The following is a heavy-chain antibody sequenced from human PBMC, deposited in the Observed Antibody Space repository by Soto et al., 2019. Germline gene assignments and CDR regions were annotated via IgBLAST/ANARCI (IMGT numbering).Heavy chain of an antibody. CDR1: GYTFTSYG. Sequence: QVQLVQSGAEVKKPAASVKVSCKDSGYTFTSYGISWVRQAPGQGLEWMGWISAYNGNTNYAQKLQGKVTMTTDRATSPAYMVMGSLRSEDTAVFYCAGEGGGDAFDIWGQGTMVTVSS. J-gene: IGHJ3*02. V-gene: IGHV1-18*01. CDR3: AGEGGGDAFDI. CDR2: ISAYNGNT. D-gene: IGHD3-16*01.